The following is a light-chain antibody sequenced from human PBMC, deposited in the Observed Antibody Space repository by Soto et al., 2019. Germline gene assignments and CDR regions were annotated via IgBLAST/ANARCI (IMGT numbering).Light chain of an antibody. CDR2: END. J-gene: IGLJ2*01. Sequence: QSVLTQPPSVSAAPGQMVTISCSGSSSNIGSNYVSWYQQLPGTAPKLLIYENDKRPSGIPDRFSGSKSGTSASLVITGLQTGDEADYYCGTWDSSLSPHVVFGGGTKVTVL. CDR3: GTWDSSLSPHVV. CDR1: SSNIGSNY. V-gene: IGLV1-51*02.